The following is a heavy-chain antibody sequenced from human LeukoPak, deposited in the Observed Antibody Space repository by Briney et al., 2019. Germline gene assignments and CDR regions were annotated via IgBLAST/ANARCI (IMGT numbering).Heavy chain of an antibody. Sequence: GASVKVSCKVSGYTLTELSMHWVRQAPGKGLEWMGGFDPEDGETIYAQKFQGRVTMTEDTSTDTAYMELSSLRYEDTAVYYCARVWCSGGSCYSSRGAFDIWGQGTMVTVSS. CDR3: ARVWCSGGSCYSSRGAFDI. J-gene: IGHJ3*02. D-gene: IGHD2-15*01. V-gene: IGHV1-24*01. CDR1: GYTLTELS. CDR2: FDPEDGET.